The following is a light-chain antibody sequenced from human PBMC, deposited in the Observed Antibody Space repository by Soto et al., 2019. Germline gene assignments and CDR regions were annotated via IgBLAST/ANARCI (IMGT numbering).Light chain of an antibody. CDR2: DVS. J-gene: IGLJ1*01. Sequence: QSVLTQPRSVSGSPGQSVTISCTGTSSDVGGYNYVSWYQQHPGKAPKLMIYDVSKRPSGVPDRFSGSKSGNTASLTISGLHAEDEAYYYCCSYAGSSYVFGTGTKVTVL. CDR3: CSYAGSSYV. CDR1: SSDVGGYNY. V-gene: IGLV2-11*01.